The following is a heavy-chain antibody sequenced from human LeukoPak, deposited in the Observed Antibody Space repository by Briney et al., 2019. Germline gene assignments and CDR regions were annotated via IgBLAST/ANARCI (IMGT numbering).Heavy chain of an antibody. V-gene: IGHV3-30*02. CDR1: GFTFSSYG. J-gene: IGHJ4*02. CDR3: AKEFTYYDFWSGYYTRSGFDY. CDR2: IRYDGSNK. Sequence: GGSLRLSCAASGFTFSSYGMHWVRQAPGKGLEWVAFIRYDGSNKYYADSVKGRFTISRDNSKNTLYLQMNSLRAEDTAVYYCAKEFTYYDFWSGYYTRSGFDYWGQGTLVTVSS. D-gene: IGHD3-3*01.